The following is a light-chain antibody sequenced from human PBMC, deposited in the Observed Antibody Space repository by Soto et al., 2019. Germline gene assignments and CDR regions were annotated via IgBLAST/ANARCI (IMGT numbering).Light chain of an antibody. CDR1: QIIRTN. J-gene: IGKJ1*01. CDR2: GAS. CDR3: QQYQDGWK. Sequence: ETVRPQSTDTLSVSPGGRVTLSFRASQIIRTNLAWYQQKPDQAPRLLIYGASTRATGVPARFSGSGSGTEFALTISGLQSEDSAVYYCQQYQDGWKFGQGTKV. V-gene: IGKV3-15*01.